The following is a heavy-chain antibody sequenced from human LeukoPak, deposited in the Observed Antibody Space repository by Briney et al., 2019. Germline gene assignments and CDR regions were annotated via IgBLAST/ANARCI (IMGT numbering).Heavy chain of an antibody. CDR1: GGSISSGGYY. J-gene: IGHJ3*02. V-gene: IGHV4-31*03. CDR2: IYYSGST. CDR3: ARRRVVVASTDGASGAFDI. Sequence: SQTLSLTCTVSGGSISSGGYYWSRIRQHPGKGLEWIGYIYYSGSTYYNPSLRSRVTISVDTSKNQFSLKLSSVTAADTAVYLCARRRVVVASTDGASGAFDIWGQGTMVTVSS. D-gene: IGHD2-15*01.